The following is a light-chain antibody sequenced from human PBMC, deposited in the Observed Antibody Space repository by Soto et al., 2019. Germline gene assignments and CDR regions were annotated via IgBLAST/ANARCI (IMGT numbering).Light chain of an antibody. CDR1: RNGNYN. J-gene: IGKJ1*01. V-gene: IGKV3-15*01. Sequence: VMTQSPATLSVSPGERATLWCRAGRNGNYNLAWDQQKPGEAPSLLIHDASIRATAIPARFSGSGSGTEFTLTISSLQSEDFAVYYCQQYNNWPRTFGQGTKVDIK. CDR2: DAS. CDR3: QQYNNWPRT.